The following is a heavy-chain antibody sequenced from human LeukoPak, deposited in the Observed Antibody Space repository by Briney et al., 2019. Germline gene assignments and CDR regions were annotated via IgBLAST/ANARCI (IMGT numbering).Heavy chain of an antibody. V-gene: IGHV4-59*08. CDR2: IYYSGST. D-gene: IGHD6-13*01. Sequence: SETLSLTCTVSGGSIISYYWSWIRQPPGKGLVWMGYIYYSGSTNYNPSLKSRVTILVDTSNNQFSLRLTSVTAADTAVYYCARGSKVGRAAAAFDYWGQGALVTVSS. CDR1: GGSIISYY. J-gene: IGHJ4*02. CDR3: ARGSKVGRAAAAFDY.